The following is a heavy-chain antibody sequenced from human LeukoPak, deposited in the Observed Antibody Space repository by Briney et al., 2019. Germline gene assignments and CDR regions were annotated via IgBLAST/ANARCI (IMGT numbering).Heavy chain of an antibody. J-gene: IGHJ4*02. CDR2: ISYDGSNK. Sequence: GGSLRLSCAASGFTFSNYGMHWVRQAPGKGLEWVAVISYDGSNKYYADSVKGRFTISRDNSKNSLYLQMNSLRAEDTAVYYCARRAGAYSHPYDYWGQGTLVTVSS. CDR1: GFTFSNYG. V-gene: IGHV3-30*03. D-gene: IGHD4/OR15-4a*01. CDR3: ARRAGAYSHPYDY.